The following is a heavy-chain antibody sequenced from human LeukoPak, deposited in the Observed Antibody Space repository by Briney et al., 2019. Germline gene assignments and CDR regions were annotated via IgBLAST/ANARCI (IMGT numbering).Heavy chain of an antibody. Sequence: GGSLRLSCAASGFTLSYNNMNWVRQAPGKGLEWVSSIGSSSSYIYFADSVKGRFTVSRDNAKNSLNLQMNSLRAEDTAVYYCARADSSGYYLVGGFDIWGQGTMVTASS. CDR1: GFTLSYNN. D-gene: IGHD3-22*01. V-gene: IGHV3-21*01. CDR2: IGSSSSYI. CDR3: ARADSSGYYLVGGFDI. J-gene: IGHJ3*02.